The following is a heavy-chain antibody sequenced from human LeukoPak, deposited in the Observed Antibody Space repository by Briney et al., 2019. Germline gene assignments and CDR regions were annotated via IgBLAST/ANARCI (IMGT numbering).Heavy chain of an antibody. CDR2: ISSSSSYI. V-gene: IGHV3-21*01. J-gene: IGHJ6*03. CDR1: GFTFSSYS. CDR3: ARDSPITGSFCYYMDV. D-gene: IGHD1-20*01. Sequence: PGGSLRLSCAASGFTFSSYSMNWVRQAPGKGLEWVSSISSSSSYIYYADSVKGRFTISRDNAKNSLYLQMNSLRAEDTAVYYCARDSPITGSFCYYMDVWGKGTTVTVSS.